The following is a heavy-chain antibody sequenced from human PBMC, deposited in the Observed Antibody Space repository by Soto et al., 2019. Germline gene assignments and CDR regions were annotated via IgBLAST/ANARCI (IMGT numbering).Heavy chain of an antibody. D-gene: IGHD5-18*01. CDR1: GFSFTRYL. CDR2: ISPSVGRT. CDR3: ARGHPPTHSYPFDY. J-gene: IGHJ4*02. V-gene: IGHV1-46*03. Sequence: GASVKVSCKASGFSFTRYLIHWVRQAPGLGLEWMGFISPSVGRTTSAQQFQGRLFLTSDTSTSTVYMELNSLQSEDTAVYYCARGHPPTHSYPFDYWGQGSLVTVS.